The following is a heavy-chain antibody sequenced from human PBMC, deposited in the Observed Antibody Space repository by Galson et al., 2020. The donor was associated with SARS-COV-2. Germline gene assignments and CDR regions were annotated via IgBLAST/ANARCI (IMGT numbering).Heavy chain of an antibody. J-gene: IGHJ6*02. D-gene: IGHD2-2*01. CDR3: ARYCSSTSCYFGAYGMDV. Sequence: ETSETLSLTCTVSGGSISSYYWSWIRQPAGKGLEWIGRIYTSGSTNYNPSLKSRVTMSVDTSKNQFSLQLSSVTAADTAVYYCARYCSSTSCYFGAYGMDVWGQGTTVTVS. V-gene: IGHV4-4*07. CDR1: GGSISSYY. CDR2: IYTSGST.